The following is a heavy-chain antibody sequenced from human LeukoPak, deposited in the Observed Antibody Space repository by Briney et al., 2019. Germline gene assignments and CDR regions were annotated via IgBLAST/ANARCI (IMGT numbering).Heavy chain of an antibody. D-gene: IGHD5-24*01. J-gene: IGHJ4*02. CDR3: ARDGQGTKEDGYNQRRFDY. Sequence: SVKVSCKASGGTFSSYAISWVRQAPGQGLEWMGGIIPIFGTANYAQKFQSRVTITADESTSTAYMELSSLRSEDTAVYYCARDGQGTKEDGYNQRRFDYWGQGTLVTVSS. V-gene: IGHV1-69*01. CDR1: GGTFSSYA. CDR2: IIPIFGTA.